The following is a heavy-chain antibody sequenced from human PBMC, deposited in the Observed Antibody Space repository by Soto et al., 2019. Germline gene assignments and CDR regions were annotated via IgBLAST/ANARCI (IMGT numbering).Heavy chain of an antibody. V-gene: IGHV4-31*03. J-gene: IGHJ6*02. Sequence: SETLSLTCTVSGGSISSGGYYSSWIRQHPGKGLEWMGYSYYSGSTDYNPSLKSRVTISVDKSKNQFSLKLSSVTAADTAVYYCARELCSGGSCSRGAGMDVWGQGTTVTVSS. CDR3: ARELCSGGSCSRGAGMDV. D-gene: IGHD2-15*01. CDR1: GGSISSGGYY. CDR2: SYYSGST.